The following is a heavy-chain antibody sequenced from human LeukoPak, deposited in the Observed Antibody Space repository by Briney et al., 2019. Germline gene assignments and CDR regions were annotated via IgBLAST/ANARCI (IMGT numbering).Heavy chain of an antibody. CDR1: GFTFSRYW. Sequence: PGGSLRLSCAASGFTFSRYWMHWVRQAPGKGLEWVANIRQDGSDKFFVDSVKGRFTISRDNAKNSLYLEMNSLRAEDTAIYYCARHYYHDSSRYRPFDYWGQGTLVTVSS. CDR3: ARHYYHDSSRYRPFDY. CDR2: IRQDGSDK. J-gene: IGHJ4*02. V-gene: IGHV3-7*01. D-gene: IGHD3-22*01.